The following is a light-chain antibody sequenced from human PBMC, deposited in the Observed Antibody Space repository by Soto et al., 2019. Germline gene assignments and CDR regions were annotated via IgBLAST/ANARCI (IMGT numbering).Light chain of an antibody. J-gene: IGKJ2*01. CDR1: QSISSW. V-gene: IGKV1-5*01. Sequence: DIQMTQSPSILSASVGDRVTITCRASQSISSWLAWYQQKPGKAPKLLIYDASILESGVPSRFSGSRSGTQFTLTISSLQPDDFATYYCQQYNSYSMYTFGQGTKLEIK. CDR3: QQYNSYSMYT. CDR2: DAS.